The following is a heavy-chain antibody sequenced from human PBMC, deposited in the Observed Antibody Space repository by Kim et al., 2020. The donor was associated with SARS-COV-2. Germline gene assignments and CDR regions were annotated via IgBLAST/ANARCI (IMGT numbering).Heavy chain of an antibody. CDR1: GGSISSSNW. D-gene: IGHD6-13*01. J-gene: IGHJ4*02. CDR2: IYHSGST. Sequence: SETLSLTCAVSGGSISSSNWWSWVRQPPGKGLEWIGEIYHSGSTNYNPSLKSRVTISVDKSKNQFSLKLSSVTAADTAVYYCARDRYSSSWYPGGYFDYWCQGTLVTVSS. V-gene: IGHV4-4*02. CDR3: ARDRYSSSWYPGGYFDY.